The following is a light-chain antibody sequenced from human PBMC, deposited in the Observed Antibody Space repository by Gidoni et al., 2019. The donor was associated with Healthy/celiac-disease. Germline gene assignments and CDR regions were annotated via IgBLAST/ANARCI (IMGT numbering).Light chain of an antibody. CDR2: AAS. Sequence: DIQMTQSPSSLSASVGDRVTITCRARQSISSDLNWYQQKPGKAPKLLIYAASSLQSGVQSRFSGMGSGTDFTLIISSLQPEEFATYYCQQSYSTKGTFGQGTRLEIK. J-gene: IGKJ5*01. CDR1: QSISSD. V-gene: IGKV1-39*01. CDR3: QQSYSTKGT.